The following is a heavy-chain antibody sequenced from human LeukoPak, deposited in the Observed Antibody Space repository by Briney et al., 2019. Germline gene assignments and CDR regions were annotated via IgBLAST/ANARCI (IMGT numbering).Heavy chain of an antibody. J-gene: IGHJ4*02. Sequence: GGSLRLSCAASEFTFSSYAMSWVRQAPGKGLEWVSAISGSGGSTYYADSVKGRFTISRDNSKNTLYLQMNSLRAEDTAVYYCARNLGGYSYGGPSSFDYWGQGTLVTVSS. V-gene: IGHV3-23*01. D-gene: IGHD5-18*01. CDR2: ISGSGGST. CDR1: EFTFSSYA. CDR3: ARNLGGYSYGGPSSFDY.